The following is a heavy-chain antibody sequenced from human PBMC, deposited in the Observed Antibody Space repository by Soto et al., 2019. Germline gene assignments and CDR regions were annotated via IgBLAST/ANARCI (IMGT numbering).Heavy chain of an antibody. D-gene: IGHD3-3*01. Sequence: QVQLVESGGGVVQPGRSLRLSCAASGFTFSSYGMHWVRQAPGKGLEWVAVISYEGSNKYYADSVKGRFTISRDKSKNTMYLQMSSLRAEDMGGYYCAEVGTSLRIFGQFDYWGQGTLVTVSS. CDR2: ISYEGSNK. V-gene: IGHV3-30*18. CDR3: AEVGTSLRIFGQFDY. J-gene: IGHJ4*02. CDR1: GFTFSSYG.